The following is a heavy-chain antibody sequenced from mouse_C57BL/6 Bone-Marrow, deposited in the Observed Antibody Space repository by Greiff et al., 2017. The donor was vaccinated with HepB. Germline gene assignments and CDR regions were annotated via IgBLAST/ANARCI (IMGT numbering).Heavy chain of an antibody. CDR1: GFTFSSYA. Sequence: EVKLMESGGGLVKPGGSLKLSCAASGFTFSSYAMSWVRQTPEKRLEWVSTISDGGSYTYYPDNVKGRFTISRDNAKNNLYLQMSHLKSEDTAMYYCARGYYDSYAMDYWGQGTSVTVSS. CDR2: ISDGGSYT. J-gene: IGHJ4*01. D-gene: IGHD2-4*01. CDR3: ARGYYDSYAMDY. V-gene: IGHV5-4*03.